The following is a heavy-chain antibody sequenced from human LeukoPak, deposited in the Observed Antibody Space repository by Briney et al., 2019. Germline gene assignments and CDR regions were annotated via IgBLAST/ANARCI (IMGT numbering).Heavy chain of an antibody. D-gene: IGHD1-26*01. J-gene: IGHJ4*02. CDR1: GFTFSSYG. Sequence: GGSLRPSCAASGFTFSSYGMHWVRQAPGKGLEWVAFIRYDGSNKYYADSVKGRFTISRDNSKNTLYLQMNSLRAEDTAVYYCAKGVVGATGGSGFDYWGQGTLVTVSS. CDR2: IRYDGSNK. CDR3: AKGVVGATGGSGFDY. V-gene: IGHV3-30*02.